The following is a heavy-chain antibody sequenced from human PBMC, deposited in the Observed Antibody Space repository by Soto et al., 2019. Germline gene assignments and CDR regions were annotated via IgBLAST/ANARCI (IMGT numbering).Heavy chain of an antibody. Sequence: GGSLRLSCATSGFTFSSDWMHWVRQAPGKGLVWVSRINKDGSYKNYADSVKGRFTISRDNAKNSLYLQMNSLRAEDTAVYYCARDGVEEEIVVVPAAYDYWGQGTLVTVSS. D-gene: IGHD2-2*01. CDR3: ARDGVEEEIVVVPAAYDY. J-gene: IGHJ4*02. CDR1: GFTFSSDW. CDR2: INKDGSYK. V-gene: IGHV3-74*01.